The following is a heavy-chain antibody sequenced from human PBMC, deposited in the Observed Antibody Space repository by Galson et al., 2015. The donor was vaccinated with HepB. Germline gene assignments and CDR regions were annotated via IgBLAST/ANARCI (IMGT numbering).Heavy chain of an antibody. CDR1: GFTFSSYA. CDR2: ISSNGGST. D-gene: IGHD3-3*01. Sequence: SLRLSCAASGFTFSSYAMHWVRQAPGKGLEYVSAISSNGGSTYYADSVKGRFTISRDNSKNTLYLQMSSLRAEDTAVYYCVRDSGPNRYDFWSGYYRGLFDYWGQGTLVTVSS. V-gene: IGHV3-64D*06. J-gene: IGHJ4*02. CDR3: VRDSGPNRYDFWSGYYRGLFDY.